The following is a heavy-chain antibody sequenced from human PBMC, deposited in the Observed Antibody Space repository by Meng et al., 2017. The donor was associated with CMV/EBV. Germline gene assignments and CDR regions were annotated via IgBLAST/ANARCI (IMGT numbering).Heavy chain of an antibody. CDR1: GFTFSSYA. D-gene: IGHD2/OR15-2a*01. J-gene: IGHJ6*02. CDR2: ISGSGGST. CDR3: ASRRIVGGVSPSYYYGMDV. Sequence: GESLKISCAASGFTFSSYAMSWVRQAPGKGLEWVSAISGSGGSTYYADSVKGRFTIPRDNSKNTLYLQMNSLRAEDTAVYYCASRRIVGGVSPSYYYGMDVWGQGTTVTVSS. V-gene: IGHV3-23*01.